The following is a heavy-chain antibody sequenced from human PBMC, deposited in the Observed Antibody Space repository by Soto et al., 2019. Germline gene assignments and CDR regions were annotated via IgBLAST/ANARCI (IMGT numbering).Heavy chain of an antibody. CDR2: ISYDGSNK. D-gene: IGHD7-27*01. J-gene: IGHJ4*02. CDR3: AKDPLRITMGTLDY. Sequence: QVQLVESGGGVVQPGRSLRLSCAASGFTFSSYGMHWVRQAPGKGLEWVAVISYDGSNKYYADSVKGRFTISRDNSKNTLYLQMNSLRAEDPDVYYCAKDPLRITMGTLDYWGKGTLVTVSS. CDR1: GFTFSSYG. V-gene: IGHV3-30*18.